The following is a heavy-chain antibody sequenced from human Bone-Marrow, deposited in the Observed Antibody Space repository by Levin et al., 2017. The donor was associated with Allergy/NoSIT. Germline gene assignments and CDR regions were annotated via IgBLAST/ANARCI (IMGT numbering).Heavy chain of an antibody. CDR1: GGSISSYY. CDR3: ARSFGARNWFDP. V-gene: IGHV4-59*01. CDR2: IYYTGST. Sequence: SETLSLTCTVSGGSISSYYWSWIRQPPGKGLEWIGHIYYTGSTNYNPSLKSRVTISLDTSKTQISLELSSVTAADTAMYYCARSFGARNWFDPWGQGTLVTVSS. D-gene: IGHD3-10*01. J-gene: IGHJ5*02.